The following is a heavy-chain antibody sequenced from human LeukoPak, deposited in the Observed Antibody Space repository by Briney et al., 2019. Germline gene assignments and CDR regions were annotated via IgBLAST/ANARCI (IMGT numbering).Heavy chain of an antibody. Sequence: GGSLRLSCAASGFTFSDYYMSWIRQAPGKGLEWVAVISYDGSNKYYADSVKGRFTISRDNSKNTLYLQMNSLRAEDTAVYYCARAITTAMVTTRWFDPWGQGTLVTVSS. J-gene: IGHJ5*02. D-gene: IGHD5-18*01. CDR3: ARAITTAMVTTRWFDP. CDR2: ISYDGSNK. V-gene: IGHV3-30-3*01. CDR1: GFTFSDYY.